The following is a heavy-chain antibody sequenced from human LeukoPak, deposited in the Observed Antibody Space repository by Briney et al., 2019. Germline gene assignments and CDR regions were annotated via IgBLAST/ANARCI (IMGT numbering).Heavy chain of an antibody. Sequence: RESLKISCKGSGYSFTSYWIGWVRQMPGKGLEWMGIIYPGDSDTRYSPSFQGQVTISADKSISTAYLQWSSLKASDTAMYYCARRIAVAGTGYYGVDVWGQGTTVTVSS. V-gene: IGHV5-51*01. CDR2: IYPGDSDT. CDR1: GYSFTSYW. D-gene: IGHD6-19*01. CDR3: ARRIAVAGTGYYGVDV. J-gene: IGHJ6*02.